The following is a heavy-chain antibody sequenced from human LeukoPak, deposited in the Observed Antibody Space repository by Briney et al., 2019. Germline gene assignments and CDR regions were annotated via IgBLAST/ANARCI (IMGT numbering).Heavy chain of an antibody. Sequence: GRSLRLSCEVSGFTLSSYGMHWVRQAPGKGLEWVAIISYDGSKKYYGDSVKGRFTVSRDNSKNTLYLQMNSLRAEDTAVYYCARDLLKQSGYGVWGQGTTVTVSS. CDR3: ARDLLKQSGYGV. V-gene: IGHV3-30*03. D-gene: IGHD5-12*01. J-gene: IGHJ6*02. CDR2: ISYDGSKK. CDR1: GFTLSSYG.